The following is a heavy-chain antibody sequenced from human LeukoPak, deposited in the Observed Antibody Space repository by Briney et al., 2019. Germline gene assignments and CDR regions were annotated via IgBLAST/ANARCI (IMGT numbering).Heavy chain of an antibody. CDR2: INHSGST. J-gene: IGHJ4*02. CDR3: ARDNFDREAFDY. Sequence: SETLSLTCAVYGGSFSGYYWSWIRQPPGKGLEWTGEINHSGSTNYNPSLKSRVTISVDTSKNQFSLKLSSVTAADTAVYYCARDNFDREAFDYWGQGTLVTVSS. CDR1: GGSFSGYY. D-gene: IGHD1-20*01. V-gene: IGHV4-34*01.